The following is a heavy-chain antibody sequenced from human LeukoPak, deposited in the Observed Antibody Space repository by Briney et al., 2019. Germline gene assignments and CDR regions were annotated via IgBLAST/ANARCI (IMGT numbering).Heavy chain of an antibody. D-gene: IGHD3-22*01. Sequence: PGGSLRLSCAASGFTFDDYAMHWVRQAPGKGLEWVSGISWNSGSIGYADSVKGRFTISRDNAKNSLYLQMNSLRAEDTALYYCAKGTYYYDSSGYSTFFDYWGQGTPVTVSS. CDR1: GFTFDDYA. CDR2: ISWNSGSI. CDR3: AKGTYYYDSSGYSTFFDY. V-gene: IGHV3-9*01. J-gene: IGHJ4*02.